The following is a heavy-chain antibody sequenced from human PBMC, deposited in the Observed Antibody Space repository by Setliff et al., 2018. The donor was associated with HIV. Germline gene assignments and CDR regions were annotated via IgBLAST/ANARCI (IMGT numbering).Heavy chain of an antibody. CDR1: NASFSDYY. CDR2: VNHSGST. V-gene: IGHV4-34*01. CDR3: ARGHDILEPSGPFDY. D-gene: IGHD3-9*01. J-gene: IGHJ4*02. Sequence: SETLSLTCAVYNASFSDYYRGWIRQAPGRGLEWIGEVNHSGSTNYISSLKNRVSMSINLSKNQFSLKLTSVTAADTAVYYCARGHDILEPSGPFDYWGQGTLVTVSS.